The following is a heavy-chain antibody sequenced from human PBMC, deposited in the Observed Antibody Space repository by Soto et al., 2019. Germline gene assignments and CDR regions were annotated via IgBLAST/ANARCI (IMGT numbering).Heavy chain of an antibody. D-gene: IGHD3-10*01. CDR3: AREGSITMVRGVDDAFDI. CDR2: IYYSGST. J-gene: IGHJ3*02. Sequence: PSETLSLTCTVSGGSISSGDYYWSCIRQPPGKGLEWIGYIYYSGSTYYNPSLKSRVTISVDTSKNQFSLKLSSVTAADTAVYYCAREGSITMVRGVDDAFDIWGQGTMVTVSS. CDR1: GGSISSGDYY. V-gene: IGHV4-30-4*01.